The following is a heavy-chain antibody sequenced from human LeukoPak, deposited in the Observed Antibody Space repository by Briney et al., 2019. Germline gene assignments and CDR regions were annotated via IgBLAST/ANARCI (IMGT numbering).Heavy chain of an antibody. CDR2: IRSKAYGGTT. Sequence: QSGGSLRLSCTASGFTFGDYAMSWFRQAPGKGLEWVGFIRSKAYGGTTEYAASVKGRFTISRDDSKSIAYLQMNSLKPEDTAVYYCTREGYYYDSSGYYYVPNFDYWGQGTLVTVSS. J-gene: IGHJ4*02. V-gene: IGHV3-49*03. CDR3: TREGYYYDSSGYYYVPNFDY. CDR1: GFTFGDYA. D-gene: IGHD3-22*01.